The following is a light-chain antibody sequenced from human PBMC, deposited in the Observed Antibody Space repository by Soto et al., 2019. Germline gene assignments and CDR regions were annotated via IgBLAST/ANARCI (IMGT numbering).Light chain of an antibody. Sequence: QSALTQPASVSGSPGQSITISCTGTSSDVGAYNFVSWHQQHPGKAPKLMIYNVYDRPSGISYRFSGSKSGNTASLTISGLQGEYESDYYCSEYTGSRTYVFGTGTKVTGL. CDR3: SEYTGSRTYV. CDR1: SSDVGAYNF. V-gene: IGLV2-14*03. J-gene: IGLJ1*01. CDR2: NVY.